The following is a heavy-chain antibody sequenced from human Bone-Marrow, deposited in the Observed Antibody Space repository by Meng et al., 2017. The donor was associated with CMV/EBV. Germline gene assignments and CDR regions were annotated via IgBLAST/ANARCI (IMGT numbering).Heavy chain of an antibody. CDR2: IIPIFGTA. CDR1: GGTFRSYV. Sequence: SVKVSCKASGGTFRSYVISWVRQAPGQGLEWMGGIIPIFGTANYAQKFQGRVTITTDESTSTAYMELSSLRSEDTAVYYCARGSTSCYTHCYYYYGMDVCGQGTTVTVSS. V-gene: IGHV1-69*05. J-gene: IGHJ6*02. D-gene: IGHD2-2*02. CDR3: ARGSTSCYTHCYYYYGMDV.